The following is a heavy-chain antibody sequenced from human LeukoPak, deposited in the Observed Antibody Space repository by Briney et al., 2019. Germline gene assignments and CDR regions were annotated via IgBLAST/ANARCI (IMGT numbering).Heavy chain of an antibody. CDR3: ARFDYGDYAVTMGPDAFDI. CDR2: IYTSGST. V-gene: IGHV4-4*07. CDR1: GNSFGDYY. Sequence: SETLSLTCTVSGNSFGDYYWSWIRQPAGKGLEWIGRIYTSGSTTYNPSLKSRVTISVDTSKNQFSLKLSSVTAADTAVYYCARFDYGDYAVTMGPDAFDIWGQGTMVTVSS. D-gene: IGHD4-17*01. J-gene: IGHJ3*02.